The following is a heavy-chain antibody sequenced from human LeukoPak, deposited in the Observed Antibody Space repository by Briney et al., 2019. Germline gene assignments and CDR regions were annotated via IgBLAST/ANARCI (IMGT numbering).Heavy chain of an antibody. Sequence: SVKVSCKASGGTFSSYAISWVRQAPGQGLEWMGGIIPIFGTANYAQKFQGRVTITADESTGTAYMELSSLRSEDTAVYYCARTLYYYDSSGYFWYFDYWGQGTLVTVSS. CDR1: GGTFSSYA. CDR3: ARTLYYYDSSGYFWYFDY. V-gene: IGHV1-69*01. J-gene: IGHJ4*02. CDR2: IIPIFGTA. D-gene: IGHD3-22*01.